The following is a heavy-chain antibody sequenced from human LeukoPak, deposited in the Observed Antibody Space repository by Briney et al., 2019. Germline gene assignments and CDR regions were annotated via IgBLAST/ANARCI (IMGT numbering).Heavy chain of an antibody. CDR1: GSSINSGYY. CDR3: ARIRDSSGWLRFDY. CDR2: IFHSGTT. J-gene: IGHJ4*02. V-gene: IGHV4-38-2*01. Sequence: SETLSLTCAVPGSSINSGYYWAWIRQPPGKGLEWIGRIFHSGTTHYNPSLKSRVTMSVDTSKNQFSLKLNSVTAADTAVYYCARIRDSSGWLRFDYWGQGTLVTVSS. D-gene: IGHD6-19*01.